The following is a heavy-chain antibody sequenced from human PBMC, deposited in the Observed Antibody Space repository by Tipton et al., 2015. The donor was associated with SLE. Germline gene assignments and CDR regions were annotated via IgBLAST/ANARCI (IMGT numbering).Heavy chain of an antibody. V-gene: IGHV3-30*18. CDR2: ISYDGSNK. D-gene: IGHD6-13*01. CDR1: GFTVSSNY. CDR3: AKLAAAVPFDY. J-gene: IGHJ4*02. Sequence: SLRLSCAASGFTVSSNYMSWVRQAPGKGLGWVAVISYDGSNKYYADSVKGRFTISRDNSKNTLYLQMNSLRAEDTAVYYCAKLAAAVPFDYWGQGTLVTVSS.